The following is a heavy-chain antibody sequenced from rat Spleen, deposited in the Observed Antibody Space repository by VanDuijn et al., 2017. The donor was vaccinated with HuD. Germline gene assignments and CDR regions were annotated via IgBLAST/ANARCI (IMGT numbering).Heavy chain of an antibody. Sequence: EVQLVESGGGLVQPGRSMKLSCTALGFTFSNYYMAWVRQAPTKGLEWVASISYDGSSTYYRDSVKGRFTISRDNAKSTLNLQMDSLRSEETATYYCARRGTAIPYNWFDYWGQGILVTVSS. CDR1: GFTFSNYY. D-gene: IGHD1-2*01. CDR2: ISYDGSST. CDR3: ARRGTAIPYNWFDY. V-gene: IGHV5S11*01. J-gene: IGHJ3*01.